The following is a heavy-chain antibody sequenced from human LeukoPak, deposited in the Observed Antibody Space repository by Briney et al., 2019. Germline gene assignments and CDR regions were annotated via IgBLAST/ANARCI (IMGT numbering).Heavy chain of an antibody. V-gene: IGHV3-21*01. Sequence: PGGSLRLSCAASGFTFSSYSMDWVRQAPGKGLEWVASITGSTYSTYIYYADSVKGRFTISRDTSKNTLYLQMNSLRAEDTAVYYCARVGRYSSGFEGYWGQGTLVTVSS. CDR3: ARVGRYSSGFEGY. CDR1: GFTFSSYS. D-gene: IGHD6-19*01. CDR2: ITGSTYSTYI. J-gene: IGHJ4*02.